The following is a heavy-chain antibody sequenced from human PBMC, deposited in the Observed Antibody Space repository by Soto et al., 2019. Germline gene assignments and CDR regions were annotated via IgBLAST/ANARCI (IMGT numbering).Heavy chain of an antibody. D-gene: IGHD1-26*01. J-gene: IGHJ4*02. CDR3: VRDDMRVGLDY. CDR2: INIDGDDT. V-gene: IGHV3-74*01. Sequence: EVQLVESGGGLVQPGGSLRLSCAASGFTFSNYWMHWVRLTPGMGLVWVSHINIDGDDTTYADSVRGRFTISRDNAKTTLYVQLNSLRAEDTAVYYCVRDDMRVGLDYWGLGNPVTVSS. CDR1: GFTFSNYW.